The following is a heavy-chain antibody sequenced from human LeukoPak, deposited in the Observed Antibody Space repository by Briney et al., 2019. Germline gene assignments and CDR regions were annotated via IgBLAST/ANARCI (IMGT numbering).Heavy chain of an antibody. V-gene: IGHV1-46*01. CDR2: INPSGGGT. J-gene: IGHJ4*02. Sequence: GASVNVSCKASGSTFTRYYIHWVRQAPGQGLEWMGIINPSGGGTTKAQRFQGRVIMTRDTSTSTVYMELSSLTSGDTAMYYCARGGDGHGFDYWGQGTLVTVSS. CDR3: ARGGDGHGFDY. D-gene: IGHD2-21*02. CDR1: GSTFTRYY.